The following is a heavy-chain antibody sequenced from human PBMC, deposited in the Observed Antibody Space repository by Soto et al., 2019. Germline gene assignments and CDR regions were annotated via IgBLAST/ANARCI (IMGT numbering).Heavy chain of an antibody. Sequence: SETLSLTCTVSGGSISSYYWSWIRQPPGKGLEWIGYIYYSGSTNYNPSLKSRVTISVDTSKNQFSLKLSSVTATNLPFEDCAMQHRVQDFDFRRQCTMVTV. CDR2: IYYSGST. J-gene: IGHJ3*01. D-gene: IGHD6-13*01. CDR1: GGSISSYY. V-gene: IGHV4-59*08. CDR3: AMQHRVQDFDF.